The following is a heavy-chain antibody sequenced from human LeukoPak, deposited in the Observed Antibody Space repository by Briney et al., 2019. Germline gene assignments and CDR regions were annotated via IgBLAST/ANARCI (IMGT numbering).Heavy chain of an antibody. CDR2: IYYSGST. V-gene: IGHV4-30-4*01. CDR3: ARDLLNEGNHLDY. Sequence: SETLSLTCTVSGGSISSGDYYWSWIRQPPGKGLEWIGYIYYSGSTYYNPSLKSRVTVSVDTSKNQFSLKLSSVAAADTAVYYCARDLLNEGNHLDYWGQGTLVTVSS. CDR1: GGSISSGDYY. J-gene: IGHJ4*02. D-gene: IGHD4-23*01.